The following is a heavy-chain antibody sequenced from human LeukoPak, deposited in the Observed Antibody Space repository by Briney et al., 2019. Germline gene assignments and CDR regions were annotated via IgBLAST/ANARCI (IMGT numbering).Heavy chain of an antibody. J-gene: IGHJ4*02. Sequence: PSETLSLTCTVSGGSISSYYWSWIRQPPGKGLEWIGYIYYSGSTYYNPSLKSRVTISVDTSKNQFSLKLSSVTAADTAVYYCASSSWIQLWLLYYWGQGTLVTVSS. CDR3: ASSSWIQLWLLYY. CDR2: IYYSGST. V-gene: IGHV4-59*08. D-gene: IGHD5-18*01. CDR1: GGSISSYY.